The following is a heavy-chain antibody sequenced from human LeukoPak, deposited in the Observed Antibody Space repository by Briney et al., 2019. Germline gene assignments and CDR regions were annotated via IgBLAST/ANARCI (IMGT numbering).Heavy chain of an antibody. Sequence: QPGGSLRLSCTASGITFTSYWMHWVRQPPGKGLVWVSHINMVGSHTTYADSVKGRFTISRDNAKSTLYLQLNSLRAEDTAVYYCATDDYRGLGYWGQGTLVTVSS. CDR2: INMVGSHT. D-gene: IGHD4-11*01. CDR3: ATDDYRGLGY. V-gene: IGHV3-74*01. CDR1: GITFTSYW. J-gene: IGHJ4*02.